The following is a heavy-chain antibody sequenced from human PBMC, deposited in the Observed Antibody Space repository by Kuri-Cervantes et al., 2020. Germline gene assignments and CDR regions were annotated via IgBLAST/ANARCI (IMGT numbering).Heavy chain of an antibody. V-gene: IGHV4-4*07. CDR1: GFTFSDYY. CDR2: IYTSGST. Sequence: ESLKISCAASGFTFSDYYMSWIRQPAGKGLEWIGRIYTSGSTNYNPSLKSRVTISVDTSKNQFSLKLSSVTAADTAVYYCAREVPAAILDYWGQGTLVTVSS. J-gene: IGHJ4*02. CDR3: AREVPAAILDY. D-gene: IGHD2-2*01.